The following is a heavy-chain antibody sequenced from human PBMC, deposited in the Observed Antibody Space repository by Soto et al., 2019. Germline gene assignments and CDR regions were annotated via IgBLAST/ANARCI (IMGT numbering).Heavy chain of an antibody. CDR3: ARGDYYDSSGPFSDAFDI. D-gene: IGHD3-22*01. CDR2: LNIDGSTR. CDR1: GFTFSNYW. V-gene: IGHV3-74*01. Sequence: GGSLRLSCPASGFTFSNYWMHWVRQGPGKGLVWVARLNIDGSTRNYADSVKGRFTISRDNAKNSLYLQMNSLRAEDTAVYYCARGDYYDSSGPFSDAFDIWGQGTMVTVSS. J-gene: IGHJ3*02.